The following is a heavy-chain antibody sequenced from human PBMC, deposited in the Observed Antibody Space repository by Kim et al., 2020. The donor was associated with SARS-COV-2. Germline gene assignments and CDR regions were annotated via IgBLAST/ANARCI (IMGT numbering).Heavy chain of an antibody. CDR1: GYTFTSYD. Sequence: ASVKVSCKASGYTFTSYDINWVRQATGQGLEWMGWMNPNSGNTGYAQKFQGRVTMTRNTSISTAYMELSSLRSEDTAVYYCARGFASIYYYDSSGYYGYWGQGTLVTGSP. V-gene: IGHV1-8*01. D-gene: IGHD3-22*01. CDR2: MNPNSGNT. J-gene: IGHJ4*01. CDR3: ARGFASIYYYDSSGYYGY.